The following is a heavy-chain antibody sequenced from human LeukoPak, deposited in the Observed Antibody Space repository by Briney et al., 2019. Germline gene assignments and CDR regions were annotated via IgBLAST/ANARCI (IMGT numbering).Heavy chain of an antibody. J-gene: IGHJ6*03. CDR1: GGSLSGYY. V-gene: IGHV4-34*01. CDR3: GGSRSAAMLRYYMDG. D-gene: IGHD2-2*01. Sequence: SGTLSLTCAVYGGSLSGYYWSWIRQPPGKGLEWIGEINHSGSTNYNPSLKSRVTISVDTSKNQFSLKLSSVTAADTAVCYCGGSRSAAMLRYYMDGWGKGTTVTVSS. CDR2: INHSGST.